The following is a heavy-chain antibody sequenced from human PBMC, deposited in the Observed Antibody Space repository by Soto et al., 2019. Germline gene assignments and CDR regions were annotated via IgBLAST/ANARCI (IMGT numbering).Heavy chain of an antibody. D-gene: IGHD3-22*01. V-gene: IGHV3-53*01. CDR3: RAWLLTESFDV. CDR1: GISVSSNF. CDR2: TPLTGTT. J-gene: IGHJ3*01. Sequence: PGGSLRLSCAASGISVSSNFMNWVRKAPGKGLEWVSFTPLTGTTFYADSVKGRLTVSRDDFNNAVYLQMNSLTVDDTAVYYCRAWLLTESFDVWGPGAVVTVS.